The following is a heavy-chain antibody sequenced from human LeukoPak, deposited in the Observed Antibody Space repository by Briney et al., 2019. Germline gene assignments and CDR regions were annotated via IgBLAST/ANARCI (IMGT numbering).Heavy chain of an antibody. CDR3: AREYSTSLPYYFDY. V-gene: IGHV1-69*13. CDR2: IIPILGTG. CDR1: GGTFSSYT. D-gene: IGHD6-13*01. J-gene: IGHJ4*02. Sequence: SVKVSCKASGGTFSSYTITWVRQAPGQGLEWMGGIIPILGTGNYAQKFQGRVTITADESTSTVYMELRSLRYEDTAVYYCAREYSTSLPYYFDYWGQGTLVTVSS.